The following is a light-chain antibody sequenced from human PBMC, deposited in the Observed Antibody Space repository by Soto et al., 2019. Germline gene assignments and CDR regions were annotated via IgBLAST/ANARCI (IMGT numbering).Light chain of an antibody. CDR1: SSDVGAYNY. J-gene: IGLJ1*01. CDR3: SSWTSGATYV. Sequence: QSVLTQPASVSGSPGQSITISCAGTSSDVGAYNYVSWYQHHPGKAPKLMIYDVNNRPSGDSNRFSGSKSGNTASLTISGLQAEDDADYYCSSWTSGATYVFGSGTKLTVL. CDR2: DVN. V-gene: IGLV2-14*03.